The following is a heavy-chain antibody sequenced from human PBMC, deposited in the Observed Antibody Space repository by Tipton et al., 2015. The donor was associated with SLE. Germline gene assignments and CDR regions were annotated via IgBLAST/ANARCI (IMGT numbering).Heavy chain of an antibody. Sequence: TLSLTCAVYGGSFSGYYWSWIRQPPGKGLEWIGEIYYSGSTNYNPSLKSRVTISVDTSKNQFSLKLSSVTAADTAVYYCARAPPGKCSGDCLDAFDIWGQGTRVTVSS. CDR1: GGSFSGYY. CDR2: IYYSGST. D-gene: IGHD2-21*01. V-gene: IGHV4-34*01. CDR3: ARAPPGKCSGDCLDAFDI. J-gene: IGHJ3*02.